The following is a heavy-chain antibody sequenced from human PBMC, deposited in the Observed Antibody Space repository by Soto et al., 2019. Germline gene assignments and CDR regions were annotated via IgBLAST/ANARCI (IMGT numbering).Heavy chain of an antibody. CDR1: GFTFSSYG. CDR2: ISYDGSNK. J-gene: IGHJ5*02. CDR3: AKECGYSYNGSLDP. D-gene: IGHD5-18*01. Sequence: GGSLRLSCVASGFTFSSYGMHWVRQAPGKGLEWVAVISYDGSNKYYADSVKGRFTISRDNSKNTLYLQMNSLRAEDTAVYYCAKECGYSYNGSLDPWGQGTLVTVSS. V-gene: IGHV3-30*18.